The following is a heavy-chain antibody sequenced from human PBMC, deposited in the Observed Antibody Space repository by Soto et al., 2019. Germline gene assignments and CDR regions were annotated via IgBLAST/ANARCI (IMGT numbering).Heavy chain of an antibody. CDR2: ISAYNGNT. CDR3: ARVKGSGYHNWFDP. V-gene: IGHV1-18*04. Sequence: ASVKVSCKASGYTFTGYYMHWVRQAPGQGLEWMGWISAYNGNTNYAQKLQGRVTMTTDTSTSTAYMELRSLRSDDTAVYYCARVKGSGYHNWFDPWGQVALVSVSA. CDR1: GYTFTGYY. D-gene: IGHD3-22*01. J-gene: IGHJ5*02.